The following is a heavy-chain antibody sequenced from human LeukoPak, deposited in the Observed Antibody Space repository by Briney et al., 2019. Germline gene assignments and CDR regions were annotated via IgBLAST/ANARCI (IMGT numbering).Heavy chain of an antibody. CDR2: ISSSNNYI. D-gene: IGHD4-23*01. CDR3: ARGRWELDY. Sequence: GGSLRLSCAASGFTLSTYSMNWVRQAPGKGLEWVSSISSSNNYIYYADSVKGRFTISRDNAKNSLYLQMNSLRAEDTAVYYCARGRWELDYWGQGTLVTVSS. J-gene: IGHJ4*02. V-gene: IGHV3-21*06. CDR1: GFTLSTYS.